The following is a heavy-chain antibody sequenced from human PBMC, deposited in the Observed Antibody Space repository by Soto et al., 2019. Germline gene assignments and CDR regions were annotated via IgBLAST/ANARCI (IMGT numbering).Heavy chain of an antibody. D-gene: IGHD5-12*01. CDR3: ARDRRASGYDSGDY. V-gene: IGHV3-48*03. J-gene: IGHJ4*02. Sequence: EVQLVESGGGLVQPGGSLRLSCAASGFTFSSYEMNWVRQAPGKGLEWVSYISSSGSTIYYADSVKGRFTISRDNAKNSLYLQMNSLRAEDTAVYYCARDRRASGYDSGDYWGQGTLVTVSS. CDR1: GFTFSSYE. CDR2: ISSSGSTI.